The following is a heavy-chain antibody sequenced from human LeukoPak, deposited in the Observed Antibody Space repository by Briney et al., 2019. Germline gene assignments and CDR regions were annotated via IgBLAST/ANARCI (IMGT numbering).Heavy chain of an antibody. D-gene: IGHD2-15*01. CDR2: MNPNSGNT. J-gene: IGHJ3*01. Sequence: ASVKVSCKASGYTFTSYDVNWVRQATGQGLEWMGWMNPNSGNTGLAQKFQGRVTLTRDTSLSTAYMELSNLRSDDTAVYYCARGVGYCSGGSCYHDAFALWGQGTMVTVSS. V-gene: IGHV1-8*01. CDR1: GYTFTSYD. CDR3: ARGVGYCSGGSCYHDAFAL.